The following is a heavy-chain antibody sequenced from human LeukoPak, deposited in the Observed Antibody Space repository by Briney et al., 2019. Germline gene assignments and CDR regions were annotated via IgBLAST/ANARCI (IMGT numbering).Heavy chain of an antibody. CDR1: GDSMTSTSHF. V-gene: IGHV4-39*07. CDR3: ARDPQDIAAAYPGDGMDV. J-gene: IGHJ6*02. CDR2: IYYRGST. D-gene: IGHD6-13*01. Sequence: SETLSLTCTVSGDSMTSTSHFWDWVRQPPGKGLEWIGSIYYRGSTYYNPSLKSRVTISVDTSKNQFSLKLTSVTAADTALYYCARDPQDIAAAYPGDGMDVWGQGTTVTVSS.